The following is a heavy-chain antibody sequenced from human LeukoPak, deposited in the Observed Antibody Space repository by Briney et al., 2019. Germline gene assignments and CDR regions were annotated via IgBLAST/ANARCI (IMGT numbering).Heavy chain of an antibody. D-gene: IGHD3-16*01. CDR1: GGSISSGGYY. Sequence: PSETLSLTCTVSGGSISSGGYYWSWIRQHPGKGPEWIGYIYYSGSTYYNPSLKSRVTISVDTSKNQFSLKLSSVTAADTAVYYCARDNTDGGGYYYYMDVWGKGTTVTVSS. CDR2: IYYSGST. CDR3: ARDNTDGGGYYYYMDV. J-gene: IGHJ6*03. V-gene: IGHV4-31*03.